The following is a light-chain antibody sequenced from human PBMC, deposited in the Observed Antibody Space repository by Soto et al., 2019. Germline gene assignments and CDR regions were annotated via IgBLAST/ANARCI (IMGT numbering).Light chain of an antibody. CDR2: DTS. J-gene: IGKJ4*01. V-gene: IGKV3-11*01. Sequence: EVVLTPSPVTLSLSPGERATLSCRASQSFRGLLAWYQQKPGQAPRLLIYDTSNRATGIPPRFSGSGSGTDFTLIISSLEPEDFAVYYCQQRSNWPLTFGGGTKVDI. CDR3: QQRSNWPLT. CDR1: QSFRGL.